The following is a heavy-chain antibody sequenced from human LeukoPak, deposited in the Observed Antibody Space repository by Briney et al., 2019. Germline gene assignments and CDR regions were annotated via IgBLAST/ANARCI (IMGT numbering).Heavy chain of an antibody. CDR1: GGSISGSY. V-gene: IGHV4-4*08. D-gene: IGHD2-2*01. Sequence: PSETLSLTCTVSGGSISGSYWSWIRQPPGKGLEWIGRIYTSGSTNYNPSLKSRVTISVDTSKNQFSLKLSSVTAADTAVYYCASLRTHCSSTSCYLDAFDIWGQGTMATVSS. CDR2: IYTSGST. CDR3: ASLRTHCSSTSCYLDAFDI. J-gene: IGHJ3*02.